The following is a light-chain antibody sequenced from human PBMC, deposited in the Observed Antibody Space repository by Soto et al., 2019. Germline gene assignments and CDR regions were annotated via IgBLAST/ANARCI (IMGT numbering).Light chain of an antibody. CDR1: QGIRNF. Sequence: DIQMTQSPTSLSASVGDRVTITCRASQGIRNFVAWYQQKPGKAPKLLIYAASTLQSGVPSRFSGSGSGTDFTLTINSLQPEDVAIYSCQKYSSVPVFGPGTKVVIK. CDR2: AAS. V-gene: IGKV1-27*01. J-gene: IGKJ3*01. CDR3: QKYSSVPV.